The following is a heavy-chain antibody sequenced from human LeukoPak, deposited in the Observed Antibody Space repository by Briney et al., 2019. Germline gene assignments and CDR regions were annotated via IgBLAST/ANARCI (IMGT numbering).Heavy chain of an antibody. V-gene: IGHV3-7*01. CDR3: ATKEPSTSGWSY. CDR1: GFTFNRDR. J-gene: IGHJ4*02. CDR2: IKEDGSEK. Sequence: PGGSLRLSCAASGFTFNRDRTAWVRQAPGKGLEWVANIKEDGSEKNYVDSVKGRFTISRDNAENSVYLQMNDLRAEDTGVYYCATKEPSTSGWSYGGQGTLVAVSS. D-gene: IGHD6-19*01.